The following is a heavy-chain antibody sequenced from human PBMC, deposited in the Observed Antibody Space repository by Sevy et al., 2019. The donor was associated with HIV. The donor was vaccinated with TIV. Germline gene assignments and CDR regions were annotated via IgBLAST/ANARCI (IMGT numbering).Heavy chain of an antibody. V-gene: IGHV1-18*01. CDR1: DYTFSTQG. J-gene: IGHJ4*02. D-gene: IGHD3-22*01. CDR2: ISAYNGNT. CDR3: ARDWAPGYYYDAIGVKRDYYFDY. Sequence: ASVKVSCKASDYTFSTQGFNWVRQAPGQGLEWMGWISAYNGNTKYAQKFQGRITMTTDTSTSTAYMELRSLTSDDTAVYYCARDWAPGYYYDAIGVKRDYYFDYWGQGTLVTVSS.